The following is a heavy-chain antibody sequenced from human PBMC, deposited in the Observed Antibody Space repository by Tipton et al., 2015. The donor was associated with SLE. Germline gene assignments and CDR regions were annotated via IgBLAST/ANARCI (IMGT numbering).Heavy chain of an antibody. J-gene: IGHJ3*02. CDR1: GGSISSYY. V-gene: IGHV4-59*01. CDR3: ARGGGFDAFDI. D-gene: IGHD2-15*01. Sequence: TLSLTCTVSGGSISSYYWSWMRQPPGKGLEWIGYIYYSGSTNYNPSLKSRVTISLGTSKNQFSLKLSSVTAADTAVYYCARGGGFDAFDIWGQGTMVTVSS. CDR2: IYYSGST.